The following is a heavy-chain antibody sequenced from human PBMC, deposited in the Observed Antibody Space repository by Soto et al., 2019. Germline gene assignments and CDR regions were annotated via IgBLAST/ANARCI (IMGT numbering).Heavy chain of an antibody. CDR1: GYTFTSYG. J-gene: IGHJ6*02. Sequence: ASVKVSCKASGYTFTSYGISWVRQAPGQGLEWMGWISAYNGNTNYAQKLQGRVTMTTDTSTSTAYMELRSLRSDDTAVYYCARGSVVRGVIYYYYGMDVWGQGTTVTVSS. CDR2: ISAYNGNT. D-gene: IGHD3-10*01. V-gene: IGHV1-18*01. CDR3: ARGSVVRGVIYYYYGMDV.